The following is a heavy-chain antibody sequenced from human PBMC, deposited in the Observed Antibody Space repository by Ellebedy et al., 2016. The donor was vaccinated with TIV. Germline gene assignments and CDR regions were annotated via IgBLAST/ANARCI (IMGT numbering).Heavy chain of an antibody. CDR3: AIDQYYFDY. Sequence: SVKVSXKASGYTFTSYAISWVRQAPGQGLEWMGGIIPIFGTANYAQKFQGRVTITADESTSTAYMELSSLRSEDTAVYYCAIDQYYFDYWGQGTLVTVSS. CDR2: IIPIFGTA. CDR1: GYTFTSYA. D-gene: IGHD2-2*01. V-gene: IGHV1-69*13. J-gene: IGHJ4*02.